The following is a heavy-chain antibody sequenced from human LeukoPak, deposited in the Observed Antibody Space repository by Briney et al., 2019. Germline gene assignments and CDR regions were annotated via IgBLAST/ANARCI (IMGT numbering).Heavy chain of an antibody. Sequence: PSETLSLTYAVSGYSISSGYYWGWIRQPPGKGLEWIGSIYHSGSTYYNPSLKSRVTISVDTSKNQFSLKLSSVTAADTAVYYCARDSRAGYSSGWYLIDYWGQGTLVTVSS. J-gene: IGHJ4*02. CDR1: GYSISSGYY. V-gene: IGHV4-38-2*02. CDR3: ARDSRAGYSSGWYLIDY. CDR2: IYHSGST. D-gene: IGHD6-19*01.